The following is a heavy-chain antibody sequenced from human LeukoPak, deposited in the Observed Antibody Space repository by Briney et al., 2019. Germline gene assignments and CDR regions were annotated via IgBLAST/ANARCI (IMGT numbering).Heavy chain of an antibody. V-gene: IGHV3-7*01. CDR3: ARDVFVRVAVAGGY. CDR2: IKQDGSEK. J-gene: IGHJ4*02. D-gene: IGHD6-19*01. CDR1: GFTFSSYW. Sequence: QAGGSLRLSCAASGFTFSSYWMSWVRQAPGKGLEWVANIKQDGSEKYYVDSVKGRFTISRDNSKNTLYLQMNSLRAEDTAVYYCARDVFVRVAVAGGYWGQGTLVTVSS.